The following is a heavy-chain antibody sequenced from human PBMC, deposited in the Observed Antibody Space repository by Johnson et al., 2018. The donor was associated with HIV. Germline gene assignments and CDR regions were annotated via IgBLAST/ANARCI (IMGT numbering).Heavy chain of an antibody. CDR3: AKDPTDFGADWAFDI. CDR2: IWYDGSNK. D-gene: IGHD3-10*01. V-gene: IGHV3-30*02. CDR1: GFTVSIYA. Sequence: QVQLVESGGGVVQPGGSLRLSCAASGFTVSIYAMHWVRQAPGKGLEWVAIIWYDGSNKFYVDSVKGRFTISRDNSKNTFYLQMNSLRGDDTAVYYCAKDPTDFGADWAFDIWGQGTMVTVSS. J-gene: IGHJ3*02.